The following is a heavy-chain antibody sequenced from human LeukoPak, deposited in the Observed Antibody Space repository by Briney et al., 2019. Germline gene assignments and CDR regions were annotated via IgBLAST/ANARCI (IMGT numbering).Heavy chain of an antibody. J-gene: IGHJ6*03. Sequence: SVKVSCKASGGTFSSYAISWVRQAPGQGLEWMGGIIPIFGTANYAQKFQGRVAITADESTSTAYMELSSLRSEDTAVYYCARASITIFGVVTFLYYYYMDVWGKGTTVTVSS. CDR3: ARASITIFGVVTFLYYYYMDV. CDR1: GGTFSSYA. D-gene: IGHD3-3*01. V-gene: IGHV1-69*01. CDR2: IIPIFGTA.